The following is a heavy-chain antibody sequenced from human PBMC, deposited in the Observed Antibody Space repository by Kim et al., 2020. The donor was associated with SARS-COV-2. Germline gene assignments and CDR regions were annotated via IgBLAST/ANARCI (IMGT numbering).Heavy chain of an antibody. Sequence: SETLSLTCTVSGGSISSSSYYWGWIRQPPGKGLEWIGSIYYSGSTYYNPSLKSRVTISVDTSKNQFSLKLSSVTAADTAVYYCARHVIRVGITGTLNWFDPWGQGTLVTVSS. V-gene: IGHV4-39*01. D-gene: IGHD1-20*01. CDR2: IYYSGST. CDR1: GGSISSSSYY. CDR3: ARHVIRVGITGTLNWFDP. J-gene: IGHJ5*02.